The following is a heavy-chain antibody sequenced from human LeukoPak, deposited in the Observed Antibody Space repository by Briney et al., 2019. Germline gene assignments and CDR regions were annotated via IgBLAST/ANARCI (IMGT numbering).Heavy chain of an antibody. CDR3: ARETTVTTTYDY. CDR1: GGSISSGGYS. Sequence: KPSGTLSLTCAVSGGSISSGGYSWSWIRQPPGKGLEWIGYIYYSGSTYYNPSLKSRVTISVDTSKNQFSLKLSSVTAADTAVYXCARETTVTTTYDYWGQGTLVTVSS. J-gene: IGHJ4*02. D-gene: IGHD4-17*01. V-gene: IGHV4-30-4*07. CDR2: IYYSGST.